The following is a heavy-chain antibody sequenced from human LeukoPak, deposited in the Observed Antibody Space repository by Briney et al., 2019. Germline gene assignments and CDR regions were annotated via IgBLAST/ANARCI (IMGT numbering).Heavy chain of an antibody. J-gene: IGHJ4*02. V-gene: IGHV3-21*01. CDR1: GFTFNSYT. CDR3: AKSLGQVRPDY. D-gene: IGHD4/OR15-4a*01. Sequence: NTGGSLRLSCAASGFTFNSYTMNWVRQAPGKGLEWVSSISSSSSYIYVADSLRGRFTISRDNAKNSLYLQMNSLRAEDTAVYYRAKSLGQVRPDYWGQGTLVTVSS. CDR2: ISSSSSYI.